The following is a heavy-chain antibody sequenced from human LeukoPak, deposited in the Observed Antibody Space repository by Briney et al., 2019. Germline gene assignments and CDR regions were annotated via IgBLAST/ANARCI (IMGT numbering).Heavy chain of an antibody. J-gene: IGHJ4*02. V-gene: IGHV4-39*06. D-gene: IGHD6-13*01. Sequence: SETLSLTCTVSGGSISSSSYYWGWIRQPPGKGLEWIGSIYYSGSTYYNPSLKSRVTISVDTSKNQFPLKLSSVTAADTAVYYCARLSSSWYWEFDYWGQGTLVTVSS. CDR1: GGSISSSSYY. CDR3: ARLSSSWYWEFDY. CDR2: IYYSGST.